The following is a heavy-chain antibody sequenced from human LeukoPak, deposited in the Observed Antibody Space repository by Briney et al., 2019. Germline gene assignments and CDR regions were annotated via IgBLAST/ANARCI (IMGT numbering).Heavy chain of an antibody. CDR2: MNPNSGNT. V-gene: IGHV1-8*01. D-gene: IGHD2-15*01. Sequence: GASVKVSCKASGYTFTSYDINWVRQATGQGLEWMGWMNPNSGNTGFAQKFQGRVTMTRTTSISTAYMELSSLRSEDTAVYYCARTFLGHCSGGSCSLYYYYGMDVWGQGTTVTVSS. J-gene: IGHJ6*02. CDR1: GYTFTSYD. CDR3: ARTFLGHCSGGSCSLYYYYGMDV.